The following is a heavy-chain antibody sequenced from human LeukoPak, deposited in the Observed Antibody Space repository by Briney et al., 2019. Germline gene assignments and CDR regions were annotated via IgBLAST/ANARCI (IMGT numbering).Heavy chain of an antibody. D-gene: IGHD2-21*01. J-gene: IGHJ4*02. CDR1: GDSVSSNSAA. CDR2: TYYRSKWYN. CDR3: AREGNIVAPLSSFDY. Sequence: SQTLSLTCAISGDSVSSNSAAWNWIRQSPARGLEWLGRTYYRSKWYNDYAVSVKSRITINPDTSKNQFSLQLNSVAPEDTAVYYCAREGNIVAPLSSFDYWGQGTLVTVSS. V-gene: IGHV6-1*01.